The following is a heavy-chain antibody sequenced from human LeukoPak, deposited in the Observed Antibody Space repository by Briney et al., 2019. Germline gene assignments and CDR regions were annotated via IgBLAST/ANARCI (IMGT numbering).Heavy chain of an antibody. V-gene: IGHV4-61*02. Sequence: PSETLSLTCTVSGGSISSGSYYWSWIRQPAGKGLEWIGRIYTSGSTNYNPSLESRVTISVDTSKNQFSLKLSSVTAADTAVYYCARAARMISDAFDIWGQGTMVTVSS. D-gene: IGHD3-22*01. J-gene: IGHJ3*02. CDR1: GGSISSGSYY. CDR3: ARAARMISDAFDI. CDR2: IYTSGST.